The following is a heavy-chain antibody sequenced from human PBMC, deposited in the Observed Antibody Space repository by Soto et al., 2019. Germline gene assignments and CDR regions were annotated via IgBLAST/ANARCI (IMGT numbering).Heavy chain of an antibody. J-gene: IGHJ4*02. V-gene: IGHV4-34*01. D-gene: IGHD1-26*01. CDR2: INHSGST. Sequence: SETLSLTCAVYGGSFSGYYWSWIRQPPGKGLEWIGEINHSGSTNYNPSLKSRVTISVDPSKNQFSLKLSSVTAADTTIYYCASEGGGYRFDYWGQGILVTVSS. CDR3: ASEGGGYRFDY. CDR1: GGSFSGYY.